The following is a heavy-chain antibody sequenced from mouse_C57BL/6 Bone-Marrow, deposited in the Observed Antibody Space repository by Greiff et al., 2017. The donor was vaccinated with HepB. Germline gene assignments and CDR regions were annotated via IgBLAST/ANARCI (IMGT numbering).Heavy chain of an antibody. Sequence: EVMLVESEGGLVQPGSSMKLSCTASGFTFSDYYMAWVRQVPEKGLEWVANINYDGSSTYYLDSLKSRFIISRDNAKNTLYLQKSSLKSEDTATYYCARMWLRRAYWYFDVWGTGTTVTVSS. CDR1: GFTFSDYY. J-gene: IGHJ1*03. V-gene: IGHV5-16*01. CDR2: INYDGSST. CDR3: ARMWLRRAYWYFDV. D-gene: IGHD2-2*01.